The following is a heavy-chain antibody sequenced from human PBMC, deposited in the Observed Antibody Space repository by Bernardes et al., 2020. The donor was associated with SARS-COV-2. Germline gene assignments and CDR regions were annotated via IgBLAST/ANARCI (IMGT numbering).Heavy chain of an antibody. CDR3: ARVDFSNLYYFDY. V-gene: IGHV3-21*06. CDR2: IRTSSSYI. J-gene: IGHJ4*02. CDR1: GFTFSSYT. D-gene: IGHD4-4*01. Sequence: GRSLRPSCAASGFTFSSYTVNWVRQAPGKGLEWISSIRTSSSYISYSDSVRGRFTISRDNAKNSVSLQMNSLRAEDMAVYYCARVDFSNLYYFDYWGQGNPVTVSS.